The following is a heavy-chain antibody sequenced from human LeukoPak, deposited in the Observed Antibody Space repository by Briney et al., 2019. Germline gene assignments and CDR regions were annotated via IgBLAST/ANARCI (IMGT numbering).Heavy chain of an antibody. V-gene: IGHV1-3*01. CDR1: GNTFTSYT. D-gene: IGHD3-10*01. CDR3: ARDSGGWFGEQD. J-gene: IGHJ4*02. CDR2: INAGNNNT. Sequence: ASVKVSCKPSGNTFTSYTMHWVRQAPGQRLEWMGWINAGNNNTKYSQKFQGGITIIRDTSASTAYMELSSLRSEDTAVYYCARDSGGWFGEQDWGQGTLVTVSS.